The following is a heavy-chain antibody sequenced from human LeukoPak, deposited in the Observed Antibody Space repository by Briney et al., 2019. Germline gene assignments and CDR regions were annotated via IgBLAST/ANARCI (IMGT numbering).Heavy chain of an antibody. J-gene: IGHJ5*02. Sequence: SETLSLTCTVSGGSISSGTYYWSWIRQPAGKGLEWIGRIYASGSTNYNPSLKSRVTMSVDMSKNQFSLKLSSVTAADTAVYYCARDREGNYVRFWFDPWGQGTLVTVSS. V-gene: IGHV4-61*02. CDR3: ARDREGNYVRFWFDP. CDR2: IYASGST. CDR1: GGSISSGTYY. D-gene: IGHD1-7*01.